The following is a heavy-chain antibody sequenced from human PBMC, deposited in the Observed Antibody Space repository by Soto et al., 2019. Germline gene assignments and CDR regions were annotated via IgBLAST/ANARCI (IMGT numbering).Heavy chain of an antibody. CDR2: INHSGST. V-gene: IGHV4-34*01. J-gene: IGHJ6*02. D-gene: IGHD6-13*01. CDR1: GGSFSGYY. CDR3: ARGFLGVPIAAAGTNYYYYVMDV. Sequence: SSETLSLTCAVYGGSFSGYYWSWIRQPPGKGLEWIGEINHSGSTNYNPSLKSRVTISVDTSKNQFSLKLSSVTAADTAVYYCARGFLGVPIAAAGTNYYYYVMDVWGQGTTVTVSS.